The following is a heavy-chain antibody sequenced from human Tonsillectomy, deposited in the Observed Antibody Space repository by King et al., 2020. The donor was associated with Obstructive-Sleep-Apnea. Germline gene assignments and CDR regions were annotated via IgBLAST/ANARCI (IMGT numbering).Heavy chain of an antibody. D-gene: IGHD5-24*01. V-gene: IGHV4-39*07. Sequence: LQLQESGPGLVTPSETLSLICTVSGDSISSSNYYWGWIRQPPGKGLEWIGSIYYSGSTYYKPSLKSRVSISIDTSKNQFSLNLSSVTAADAAVYYCARAPGPMATSNWFDPWGQGTLVTVSS. J-gene: IGHJ5*02. CDR2: IYYSGST. CDR1: GDSISSSNYY. CDR3: ARAPGPMATSNWFDP.